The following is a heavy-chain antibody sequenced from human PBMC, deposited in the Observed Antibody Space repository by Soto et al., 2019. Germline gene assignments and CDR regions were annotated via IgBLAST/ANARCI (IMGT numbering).Heavy chain of an antibody. J-gene: IGHJ4*02. Sequence: GGSLRLSCAASGFTFSSYWMRWVRQAPGKGLVWVSRINSDGSSTSYADSVKGRFTISRDNAKNTLYLQMNSLRAEDTAVYYCARSSSDFWSGYYPQQIDYWGQGTLVTVSS. CDR2: INSDGSST. CDR3: ARSSSDFWSGYYPQQIDY. D-gene: IGHD3-3*01. V-gene: IGHV3-74*01. CDR1: GFTFSSYW.